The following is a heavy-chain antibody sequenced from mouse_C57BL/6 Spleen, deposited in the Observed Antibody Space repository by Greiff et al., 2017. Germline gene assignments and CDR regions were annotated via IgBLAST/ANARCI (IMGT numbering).Heavy chain of an antibody. V-gene: IGHV1-69*01. Sequence: QVQLQQSGAELVMPGASVKLSCKASGYTFTSYWMHWVKQRPGQGLEWIGEIDPSDSYTNYNQKFKGKSTLTVDKSSSTAYMQLSSLTSEDSAVYYCARGYYGTDPDYWGQGTTLTVSS. J-gene: IGHJ2*01. CDR2: IDPSDSYT. CDR3: ARGYYGTDPDY. D-gene: IGHD1-1*01. CDR1: GYTFTSYW.